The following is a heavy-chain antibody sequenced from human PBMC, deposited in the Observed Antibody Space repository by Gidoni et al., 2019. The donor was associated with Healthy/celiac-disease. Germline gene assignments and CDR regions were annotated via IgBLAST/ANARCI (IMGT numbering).Heavy chain of an antibody. V-gene: IGHV3-30*18. CDR1: GLTFSSYG. J-gene: IGHJ4*02. D-gene: IGHD6-13*01. Sequence: QVQLVESGGGVVQPGRSLRLSCAASGLTFSSYGMHWVRQAPGKGLEWVAVISYDGSNKYYADSVKGRFTISRDNSKNTLYLQMNSLRAEDTAVYYCAKAGIAAAGHWGQGTLVTVSS. CDR3: AKAGIAAAGH. CDR2: ISYDGSNK.